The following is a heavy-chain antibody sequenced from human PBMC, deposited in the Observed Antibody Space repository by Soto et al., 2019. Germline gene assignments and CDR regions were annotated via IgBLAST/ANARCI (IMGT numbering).Heavy chain of an antibody. CDR1: GGSVSSGYYY. D-gene: IGHD6-13*01. J-gene: IGHJ3*02. CDR3: ARGYSRYRAFDI. CDR2: IDYSGST. V-gene: IGHV4-61*01. Sequence: SETLSLTCTVSGGSVSSGYYYWSWIRQPPGKGLEWIGYIDYSGSTNYNPSLKSRVTISVDTSRNQFSLKLSSVTAADTAVYYCARGYSRYRAFDIWGQGTMVTVSS.